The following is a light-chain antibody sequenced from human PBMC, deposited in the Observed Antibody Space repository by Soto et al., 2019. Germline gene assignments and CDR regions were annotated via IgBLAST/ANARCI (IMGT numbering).Light chain of an antibody. CDR2: DAS. Sequence: EILLTPSPGTLSLSPGERATHSCRASQRVSRNLAWYQQKPGQAPTLLIYDASTRATGIPDRFSGSGSETEFTLTISSLKSEDYAIYYCQKYNNWPPWTFGQGTKVDI. CDR1: QRVSRN. J-gene: IGKJ1*01. V-gene: IGKV3-15*01. CDR3: QKYNNWPPWT.